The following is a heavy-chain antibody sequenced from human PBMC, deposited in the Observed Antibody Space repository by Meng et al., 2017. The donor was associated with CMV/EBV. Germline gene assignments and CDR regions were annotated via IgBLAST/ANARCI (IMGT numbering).Heavy chain of an antibody. CDR1: GGSISSSSYY. CDR3: ARAQSGGIDY. CDR2: IYYSGST. V-gene: IGHV4-39*07. Sequence: GSLRLSCTVSGGSISSSSYYGGWIRQPPGKGLEWIGSIYYSGSTYYNPSLKSRVTISVDTSKNQFSLKLSSVTAADTAVYYCARAQSGGIDYWGQGTLVTVSS. D-gene: IGHD4-23*01. J-gene: IGHJ4*02.